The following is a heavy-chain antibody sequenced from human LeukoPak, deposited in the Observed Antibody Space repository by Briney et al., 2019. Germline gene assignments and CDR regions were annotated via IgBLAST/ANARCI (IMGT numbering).Heavy chain of an antibody. CDR3: AGTYGSDSLDY. Sequence: GGSLRLSCVASGFTFNNHNMDWVRQAPGKGLEWVSYISVSGEAILYADSVQGRFTISRDNAKNSVYLQMNSLRAEDTAVYYCAGTYGSDSLDYGGQGTLVTVSS. D-gene: IGHD2-15*01. CDR1: GFTFNNHN. V-gene: IGHV3-48*01. J-gene: IGHJ4*02. CDR2: ISVSGEAI.